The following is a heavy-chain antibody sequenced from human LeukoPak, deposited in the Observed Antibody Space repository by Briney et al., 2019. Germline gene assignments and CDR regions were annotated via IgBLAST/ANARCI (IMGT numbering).Heavy chain of an antibody. D-gene: IGHD5-18*01. J-gene: IGHJ4*02. CDR2: IGGSGGIT. CDR3: AKDLDPYVDTTMVDY. V-gene: IGHV3-23*01. CDR1: GFTFATYG. Sequence: PGGSLRLSCAASGFTFATYGMTWVRQAPGKGLEWVSGIGGSGGITYYADSVKGRFTISRDNSNNTLYLQMNSLRAEDTAVYYCAKDLDPYVDTTMVDYWGQGTLVTVSS.